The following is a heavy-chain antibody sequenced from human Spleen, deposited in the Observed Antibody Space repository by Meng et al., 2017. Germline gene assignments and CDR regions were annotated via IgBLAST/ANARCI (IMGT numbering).Heavy chain of an antibody. J-gene: IGHJ4*02. CDR3: ARISGYYLDY. V-gene: IGHV3-30*04. CDR1: GFTFSSYA. Sequence: GESLKISCAASGFTFSSYAMHWVRQAPGKGLEWVAVISYDGSNKYYADSVKGRFTISRDNAKNSLYLQMHTLRAEDTALYYCARISGYYLDYWGQGTLVTVSS. D-gene: IGHD3-22*01. CDR2: ISYDGSNK.